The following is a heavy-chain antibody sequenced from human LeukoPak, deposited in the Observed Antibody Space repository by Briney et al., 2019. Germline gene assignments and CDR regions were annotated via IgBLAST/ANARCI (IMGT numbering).Heavy chain of an antibody. D-gene: IGHD3-22*01. V-gene: IGHV4-59*01. Sequence: SETLSLTCTVSGGSIGSYYWSWIRQPPGKGLEWIGYIYYSGSTNYNPSLKSRVTISVDTSKNQFSLKLSSVTAADTAVYYCARGGIVVVNWFDPWGQGTLVTVSS. CDR2: IYYSGST. CDR3: ARGGIVVVNWFDP. CDR1: GGSIGSYY. J-gene: IGHJ5*02.